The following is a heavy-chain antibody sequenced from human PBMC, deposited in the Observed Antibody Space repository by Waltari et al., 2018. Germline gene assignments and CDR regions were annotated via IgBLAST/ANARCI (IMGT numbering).Heavy chain of an antibody. Sequence: QLQLQESGPGLVKPSETLSLTCTVSGGSISSSSYYWGWIRQPPGKGLEWIGSIYYSGSTDYNPSLKSRVTISVDTSKNQFSLKLSSVTAADTAVYYCARDLAARLGWFDPWGQGTLVTVSS. CDR3: ARDLAARLGWFDP. CDR2: IYYSGST. V-gene: IGHV4-39*07. CDR1: GGSISSSSYY. D-gene: IGHD6-6*01. J-gene: IGHJ5*02.